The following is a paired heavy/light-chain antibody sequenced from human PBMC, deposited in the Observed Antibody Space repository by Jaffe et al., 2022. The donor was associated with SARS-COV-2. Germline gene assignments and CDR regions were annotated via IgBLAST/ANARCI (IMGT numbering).Heavy chain of an antibody. CDR3: ARGGLGYGGIWAFDH. J-gene: IGHJ4*02. CDR1: GDSISSGNYY. V-gene: IGHV4-61*02. D-gene: IGHD4-17*01. Sequence: QVQLQESGPGLVKPSQTLSLTCTVSGDSISSGNYYWSWIRQPAGKGLECIGRIYTSGSTNYNPSLRSRVTMSVDTSKNQFSVRLNSVTAADTAIYYCARGGLGYGGIWAFDHWGQGTRVTVSS. CDR2: IYTSGST.
Light chain of an antibody. CDR1: QSVSSSY. V-gene: IGKV3-20*01. CDR3: QQYSSSPWT. CDR2: GAS. J-gene: IGKJ1*01. Sequence: EIVLTQSPGTLSLSPGERATLSCRASQSVSSSYLAWYQQKPGQAPRLLIYGASTRATGIPDRFSGSGSETDFTFSISRLEPEDLAVYYCQQYSSSPWTFGQGTKVEI.